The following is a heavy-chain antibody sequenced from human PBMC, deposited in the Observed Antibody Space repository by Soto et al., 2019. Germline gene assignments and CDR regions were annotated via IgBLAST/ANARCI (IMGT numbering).Heavy chain of an antibody. CDR2: TYYRSKWFN. Sequence: SQTLSLTCVISGDSVSSNSAAWNWFRQSPSRGLEWLGRTYYRSKWFNEYVVSVRSRITINPDTSKNQFSLQLNSVTPEDTAVYYCARERVLYGDYFDYWGQGTLVTVSS. J-gene: IGHJ4*02. V-gene: IGHV6-1*01. D-gene: IGHD2-8*01. CDR3: ARERVLYGDYFDY. CDR1: GDSVSSNSAA.